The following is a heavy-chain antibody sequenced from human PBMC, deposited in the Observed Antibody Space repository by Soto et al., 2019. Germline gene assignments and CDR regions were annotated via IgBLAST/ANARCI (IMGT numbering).Heavy chain of an antibody. V-gene: IGHV3-30*18. CDR2: ISYDGSNK. J-gene: IGHJ6*03. CDR3: AKGGGNPYYYYYYYMDV. Sequence: GGSLRLSCAASGFTFSSYGMHWVRQAPGKGLEWVAVISYDGSNKYYADSVKGRFTISRDNSKNTLYLQMNSLRAEDTAVYYCAKGGGNPYYYYYYYMDVWGKGTTVTVSS. D-gene: IGHD2-15*01. CDR1: GFTFSSYG.